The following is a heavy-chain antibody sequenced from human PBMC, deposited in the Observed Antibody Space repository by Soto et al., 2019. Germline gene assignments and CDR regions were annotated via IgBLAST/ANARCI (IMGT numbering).Heavy chain of an antibody. D-gene: IGHD3-10*01. CDR2: IYYSGST. V-gene: IGHV4-61*01. CDR1: GGSVSSGSYY. J-gene: IGHJ5*02. CDR3: ARGRVGEFLRENWFDP. Sequence: PSETLSLTCTVSGGSVSSGSYYWSWIRQPPGKGLEWIGYIYYSGSTNYKPSLKSRVTISVDTSKNQFSLKLSSVTAADTAVYYCARGRVGEFLRENWFDPWGQGTLVTVSS.